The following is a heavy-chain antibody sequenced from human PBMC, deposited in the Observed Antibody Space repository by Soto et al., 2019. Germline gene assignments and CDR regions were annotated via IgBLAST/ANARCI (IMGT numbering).Heavy chain of an antibody. D-gene: IGHD3-22*01. Sequence: PGGSLRLSCAASGFTFSSYAMSWVRQAPGKGLEWVSAISGSGGSTYYADSVKGRFTISRDNSKNTLYLQMNSLRAEDTAVYYCAKTYYYDSSGYFYYFDYWGQGTLVTVSS. J-gene: IGHJ4*02. CDR2: ISGSGGST. CDR3: AKTYYYDSSGYFYYFDY. V-gene: IGHV3-23*01. CDR1: GFTFSSYA.